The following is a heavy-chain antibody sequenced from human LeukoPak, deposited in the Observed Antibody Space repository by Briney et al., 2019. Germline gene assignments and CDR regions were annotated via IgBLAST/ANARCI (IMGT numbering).Heavy chain of an antibody. CDR1: GFTCSSYA. D-gene: IGHD2-21*02. J-gene: IGHJ5*02. Sequence: GASLRLSCAAAGFTCSSYAMSWGRQAPGKGVEWVSGISGSGGSTYYADSVKGRFTISRDNSKNTLYLQMNSLRAETTPVYYCAKNVPCGGDCYSPNWFAPWGQGTLVTVSS. CDR3: AKNVPCGGDCYSPNWFAP. CDR2: ISGSGGST. V-gene: IGHV3-23*01.